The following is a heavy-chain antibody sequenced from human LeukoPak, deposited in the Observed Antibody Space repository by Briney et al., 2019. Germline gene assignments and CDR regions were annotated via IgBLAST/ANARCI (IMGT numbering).Heavy chain of an antibody. D-gene: IGHD3-3*01. CDR3: ARATDYDFWSGYYRDYYYYMDV. Sequence: ASVKVSCKASGYTFTSYGISWVRQAPGQGLEWMGWISAYNGNTNYAQKLQGRVTMTTDTSTSTAYMELRSLRSDDTAVYYCARATDYDFWSGYYRDYYYYMDVWGKGTTVTVS. CDR2: ISAYNGNT. CDR1: GYTFTSYG. J-gene: IGHJ6*03. V-gene: IGHV1-18*01.